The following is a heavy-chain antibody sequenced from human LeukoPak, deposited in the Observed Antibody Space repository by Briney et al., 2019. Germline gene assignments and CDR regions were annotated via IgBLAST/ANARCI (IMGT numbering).Heavy chain of an antibody. CDR2: IYYSGSI. CDR1: GGSISSYY. D-gene: IGHD6-19*01. Sequence: SETLSLTCTVSGGSISSYYWSWIRQPPGKGLEWIGYIYYSGSINYNPSLKSRVTISVDTSKNQFSLKLSSVTAADTAVYYCARDSSGWSNYYYGMDVWGQGTTVTVSS. V-gene: IGHV4-59*01. J-gene: IGHJ6*02. CDR3: ARDSSGWSNYYYGMDV.